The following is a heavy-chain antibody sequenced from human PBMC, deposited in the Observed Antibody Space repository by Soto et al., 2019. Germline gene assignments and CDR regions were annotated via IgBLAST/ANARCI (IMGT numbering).Heavy chain of an antibody. CDR1: GGTFSSSA. CDR2: IIPIFDTT. Sequence: QVQLVQSGAEVKKPGSSVKVSCKASGGTFSSSAISWVRQAPGQGLEWMGVIIPIFDTTNYAQKFQGRLTITADDSTSTAYMELSSMRTEDTAMYFYARGGYCRYGVCYRAVDYCGQGTLVTVSS. D-gene: IGHD2-8*01. J-gene: IGHJ4*02. V-gene: IGHV1-69*01. CDR3: ARGGYCRYGVCYRAVDY.